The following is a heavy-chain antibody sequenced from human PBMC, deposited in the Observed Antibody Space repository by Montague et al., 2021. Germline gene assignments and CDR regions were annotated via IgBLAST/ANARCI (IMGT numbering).Heavy chain of an antibody. CDR2: IYSSGST. Sequence: SETLSFTCTVSGDSMSTYKWNWIRQPPGKGLEWIGYIYSSGSTNYNPSLKSRVTISVDTSRNQFSLKVRSVTAADTAMYYCAREWSGFDFWGQGTMVTVSS. CDR1: GDSMSTYK. D-gene: IGHD1-26*01. CDR3: AREWSGFDF. V-gene: IGHV4-59*01. J-gene: IGHJ3*01.